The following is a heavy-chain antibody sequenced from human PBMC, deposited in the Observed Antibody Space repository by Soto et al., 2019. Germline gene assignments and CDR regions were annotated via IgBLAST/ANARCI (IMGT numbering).Heavy chain of an antibody. CDR2: ISWNSGSI. CDR1: GFTFDDYA. Sequence: GGSLRLSCAASGFTFDDYAMHWVRQAPGKGLEWVSGISWNSGSIGYADSVKGRFTISRDNAKNSLYLQMNSLRAEDTALYYCAKELRYSSSHYFDYWGQGTLVTVSS. V-gene: IGHV3-9*01. D-gene: IGHD6-13*01. J-gene: IGHJ4*02. CDR3: AKELRYSSSHYFDY.